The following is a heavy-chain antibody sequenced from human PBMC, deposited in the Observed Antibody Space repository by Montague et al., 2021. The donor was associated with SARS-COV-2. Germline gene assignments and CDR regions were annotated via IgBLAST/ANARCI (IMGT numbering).Heavy chain of an antibody. CDR3: AREVRYYYDSSGPGVFDI. CDR2: INYSGST. J-gene: IGHJ3*02. Sequence: SETLSLTCTVAGGSIGSYYWSWIRQHPGKGLEWIGYINYSGSTNYNTSLKSGVTISVDTSKNQCSRKRSSVTAADTAVYYCAREVRYYYDSSGPGVFDIWGQGTMVTVSS. D-gene: IGHD3-22*01. CDR1: GGSIGSYY. V-gene: IGHV4-59*01.